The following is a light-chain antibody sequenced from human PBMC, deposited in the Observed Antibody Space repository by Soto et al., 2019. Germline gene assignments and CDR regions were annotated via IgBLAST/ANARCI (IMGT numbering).Light chain of an antibody. Sequence: EIVLTQSPGTLSLSPGERGTLSCRASQSVSSNLAWYQQKPGQAPRLLIYGASTRATGIPARFSGSGSGTEFTLTISSLQSEDFAVYYCQQYNNWRTFGQGTKVDIK. CDR3: QQYNNWRT. V-gene: IGKV3-15*01. J-gene: IGKJ1*01. CDR1: QSVSSN. CDR2: GAS.